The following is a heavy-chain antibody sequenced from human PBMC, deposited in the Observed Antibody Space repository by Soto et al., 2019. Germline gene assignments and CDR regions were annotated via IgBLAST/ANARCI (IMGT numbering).Heavy chain of an antibody. CDR2: IWYDGSNK. D-gene: IGHD1-26*01. CDR1: GFTFSSYG. J-gene: IGHJ3*02. CDR3: AREQTWGGDAFDI. Sequence: QVQLVESGGGVVQPGRSLRLSCAASGFTFSSYGMHWVRQAPGKGLEWVAVIWYDGSNKYYADSVKGRFTISRDNSKNTLYLQMNSLRAEDTAVYYCAREQTWGGDAFDIWGQGTMVTVSS. V-gene: IGHV3-33*01.